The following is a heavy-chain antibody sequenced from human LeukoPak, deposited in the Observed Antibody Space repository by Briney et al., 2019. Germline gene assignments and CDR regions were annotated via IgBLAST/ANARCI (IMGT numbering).Heavy chain of an antibody. CDR1: GGSISSGSYY. D-gene: IGHD5-18*01. CDR3: ARDRGYSTH. V-gene: IGHV4-61*02. J-gene: IGHJ4*02. CDR2: IYTSGST. Sequence: SETLSLTCTVSGGSISSGSYYWSWIRQPAGKGLEWIGRIYTSGSTNYNPSLKSRVTISVDTSKNQFSLKLSSVTAADTAVYYCARDRGYSTHWGQGTLVTVSS.